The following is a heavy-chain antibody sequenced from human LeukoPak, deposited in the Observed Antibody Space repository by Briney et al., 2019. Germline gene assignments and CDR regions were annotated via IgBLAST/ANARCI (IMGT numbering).Heavy chain of an antibody. V-gene: IGHV1-18*01. CDR2: ISAYNGNT. Sequence: ASVKVSCKASGYTFASYGISWVRQAPGQGLEWMGWISAYNGNTNYAQKLQGRVTMTTDTSTSTAYMELRSLRSDDTAVYYCARADNFWSGWRHYYYYMDVWGKGTTVTVSS. J-gene: IGHJ6*03. CDR3: ARADNFWSGWRHYYYYMDV. D-gene: IGHD3-3*01. CDR1: GYTFASYG.